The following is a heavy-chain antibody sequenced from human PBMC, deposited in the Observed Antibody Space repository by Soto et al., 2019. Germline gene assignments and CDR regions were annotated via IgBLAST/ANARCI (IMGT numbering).Heavy chain of an antibody. CDR1: GFTFDDYA. CDR2: ISWNSGSI. CDR3: AKDKGTYYYDSSGYYPPLAYYGMDV. Sequence: QPGGSLRLSCAASGFTFDDYAMHWVRQAPGKGLEWVSGISWNSGSIGYADSVKGRFTISRDNAKNSLYLQMNSLRAEDTALYYCAKDKGTYYYDSSGYYPPLAYYGMDVWGQGTTVTVSS. J-gene: IGHJ6*02. D-gene: IGHD3-22*01. V-gene: IGHV3-9*01.